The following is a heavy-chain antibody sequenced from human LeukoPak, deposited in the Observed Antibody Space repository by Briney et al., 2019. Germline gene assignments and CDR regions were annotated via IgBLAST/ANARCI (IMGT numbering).Heavy chain of an antibody. J-gene: IGHJ4*02. CDR2: IIPIFGTP. V-gene: IGHV1-69*01. D-gene: IGHD6-13*01. Sequence: SVKVSCKASGGTFSSYAINWVRQAPGQGLEWVGGIIPIFGTPTYAQKFQGRVTITADESTSTAYMALSSLRSEDTAVYYCARGDLDGASSWYGSFWGQGTLVAVSS. CDR1: GGTFSSYA. CDR3: ARGDLDGASSWYGSF.